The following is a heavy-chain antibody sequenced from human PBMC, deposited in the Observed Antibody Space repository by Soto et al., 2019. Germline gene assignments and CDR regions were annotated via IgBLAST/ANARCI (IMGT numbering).Heavy chain of an antibody. V-gene: IGHV3-33*01. CDR2: IWYDGSNK. CDR3: ARGRSWFLWDIVVVPAAIDYYYYMDV. J-gene: IGHJ6*03. Sequence: SLRLSCAASGFTFSSDGMHWVRQAPGKGLEWVAVIWYDGSNKYYADSVKGRFTISRDNSKNTLYLQMNSLRAEDTAVYYCARGRSWFLWDIVVVPAAIDYYYYMDVWGKGTTVTVSS. CDR1: GFTFSSDG. D-gene: IGHD2-2*01.